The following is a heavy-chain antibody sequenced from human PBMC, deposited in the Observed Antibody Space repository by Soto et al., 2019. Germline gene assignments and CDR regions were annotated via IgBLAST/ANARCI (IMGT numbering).Heavy chain of an antibody. Sequence: PSQTLSLTCAISGDSVSSNSAAWNWVRQSPSRGLEWLGRTYYRSKWYNDYAVSVKSRITINPDTSKNQFSLQLNSVTPEDTAVYYCAREGAAADLYYYYYYGMDVWGQGTTVTVSS. V-gene: IGHV6-1*01. CDR2: TYYRSKWYN. D-gene: IGHD6-13*01. CDR1: GDSVSSNSAA. J-gene: IGHJ6*02. CDR3: AREGAAADLYYYYYYGMDV.